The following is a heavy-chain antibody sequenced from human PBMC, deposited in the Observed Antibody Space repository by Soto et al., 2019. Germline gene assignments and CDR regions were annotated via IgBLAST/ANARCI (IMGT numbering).Heavy chain of an antibody. CDR1: GYTSTSYA. CDR2: INAGNGNR. Sequence: ASVKVSCKASGYTSTSYAMHWVRQAPGQRLEWMGWINAGNGNRKYSQKFQGRVTITRDTSASTAYMELSSLRSEDTAVYYCARGPGGPDGPGDYWGQGTLVTVSS. J-gene: IGHJ4*02. D-gene: IGHD2-15*01. CDR3: ARGPGGPDGPGDY. V-gene: IGHV1-3*01.